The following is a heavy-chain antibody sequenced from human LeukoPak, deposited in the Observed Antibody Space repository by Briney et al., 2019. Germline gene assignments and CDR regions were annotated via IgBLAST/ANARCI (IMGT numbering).Heavy chain of an antibody. J-gene: IGHJ3*02. D-gene: IGHD3-22*01. CDR1: GGSISSGSYY. CDR3: ARDVVMSPPHDAFDI. CDR2: IYTSGST. V-gene: IGHV4-61*02. Sequence: SQTLSLTCTVSGGSISSGSYYWSWIRQPAGKGLEWIGRIYTSGSTNYNPSLKSRVTISVDTSKNEFSLKLSSVTAADTAVYYCARDVVMSPPHDAFDIWGQGTMVTVSS.